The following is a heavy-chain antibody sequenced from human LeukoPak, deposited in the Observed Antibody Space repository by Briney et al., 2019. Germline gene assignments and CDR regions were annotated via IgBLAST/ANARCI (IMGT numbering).Heavy chain of an antibody. CDR3: VRDDVSP. CDR1: GYTFTGYS. Sequence: ASVKVSCKTSGYTFTGYSIHWVRQAPGQGLEWMGWINPNSGGTNYAQNFQGRVTMTRDTSISTAYMELSRLRSDDTAVYYCVRDDVSPWGQGTLVTVSS. V-gene: IGHV1-2*02. J-gene: IGHJ5*02. CDR2: INPNSGGT.